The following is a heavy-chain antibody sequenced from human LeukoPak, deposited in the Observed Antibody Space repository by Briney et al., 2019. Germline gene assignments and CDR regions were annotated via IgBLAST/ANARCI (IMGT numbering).Heavy chain of an antibody. CDR1: GGSFSGYY. D-gene: IGHD3-10*01. V-gene: IGHV4-34*01. CDR3: VGYHTYNSGTFHNGIDY. CDR2: INHSGST. J-gene: IGHJ4*02. Sequence: SETLSLTCDVYGGSFSGYYWSWIRQPPGKGLEWIGEINHSGSTNYNPSLKSRVTISVDTSKNQFSLKLSSVTAADTAMYHCVGYHTYNSGTFHNGIDYWGQGTPVAVSS.